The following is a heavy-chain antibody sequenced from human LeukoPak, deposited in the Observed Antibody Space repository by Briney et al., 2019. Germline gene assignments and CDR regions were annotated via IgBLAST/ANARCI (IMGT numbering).Heavy chain of an antibody. J-gene: IGHJ3*02. CDR1: GYTFAHSG. V-gene: IGHV1-18*01. CDR2: ISAYSGST. Sequence: ASVKVSCKASGYTFAHSGINWVRQAPGQGLEWLGWISAYSGSTNYAQKFQGRVTMTIDTSTTTAYMELGSLRSDDTAVYYCARGGLVGATDAFDIWGQGTMVTVSS. CDR3: ARGGLVGATDAFDI. D-gene: IGHD1-26*01.